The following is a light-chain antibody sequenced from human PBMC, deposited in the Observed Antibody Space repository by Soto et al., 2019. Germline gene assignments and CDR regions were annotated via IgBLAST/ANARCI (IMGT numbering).Light chain of an antibody. V-gene: IGKV3-15*01. J-gene: IGKJ5*01. CDR2: DVS. Sequence: HSAAALSVSPGERVTLSCRAGQGVTTNFAWYQQKSGQSPRLLIYDVSSRATGVPSRFSGTGSETDFTLTISGLQSEDSAIYFCQQYNNWPFPLGPVARPAIK. CDR3: QQYNNWPFP. CDR1: QGVTTN.